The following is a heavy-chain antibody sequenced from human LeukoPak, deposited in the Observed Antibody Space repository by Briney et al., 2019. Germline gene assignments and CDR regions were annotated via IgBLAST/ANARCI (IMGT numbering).Heavy chain of an antibody. CDR1: GFTFSDYY. Sequence: GGSLRLSCAASGFTFSDYYMSWIRQAPGKGLEWVSYISSSGSTIYYADSVKGRFTISRDNAKNSLYLQMNSLRAEDTAVYYCASLDIVVMVAATLTDWFDPWGQGTLVTVSS. V-gene: IGHV3-11*04. CDR3: ASLDIVVMVAATLTDWFDP. CDR2: ISSSGSTI. D-gene: IGHD2-15*01. J-gene: IGHJ5*02.